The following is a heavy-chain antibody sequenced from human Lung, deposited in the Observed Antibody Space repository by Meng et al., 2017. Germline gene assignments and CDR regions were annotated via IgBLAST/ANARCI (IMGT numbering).Heavy chain of an antibody. CDR2: ISVKNGEA. CDR1: GYIFTNYD. J-gene: IGHJ2*01. V-gene: IGHV1-18*01. D-gene: IGHD6-13*01. Sequence: QVHLGQSGADAKKPGASMKVSCKASGYIFTNYDISWVRQAPGQGLEWMGWISVKNGEAKYPQNFQGRVTMTTDTTTSTAYMELRSLTSDDTAVYYCARYVPNGSFWYFDFWGRGTLVTVSS. CDR3: ARYVPNGSFWYFDF.